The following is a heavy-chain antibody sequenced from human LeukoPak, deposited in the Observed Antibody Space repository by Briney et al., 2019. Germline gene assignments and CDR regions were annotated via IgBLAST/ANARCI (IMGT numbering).Heavy chain of an antibody. CDR1: GGSFSGYY. CDR2: INHSGST. V-gene: IGHV4-34*01. J-gene: IGHJ4*02. CDR3: ARGVTRVIYYYGSGSHHDY. Sequence: SETLSLTCAVYGGSFSGYYWSWIRQPPGKGLEWIGEINHSGSTNYNPSLKSRVTISVDTSKNQFSLKLSSVTAADTAVYYCARGVTRVIYYYGSGSHHDYWGQGTLVTVST. D-gene: IGHD3-10*01.